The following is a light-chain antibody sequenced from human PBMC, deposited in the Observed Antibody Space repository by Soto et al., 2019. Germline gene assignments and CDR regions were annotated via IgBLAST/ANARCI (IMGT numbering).Light chain of an antibody. Sequence: SYELTQPPSVSVAPGQTARITCGGNKIGTKSVHWYQQKPGQAPVLVVFDDSDRPSGIPERFSGSNSGNTATLTISRVEAGDEAEYYRQVWDSSTDQNVVFGGGTKLTVL. J-gene: IGLJ2*01. V-gene: IGLV3-21*02. CDR1: KIGTKS. CDR3: QVWDSSTDQNVV. CDR2: DDS.